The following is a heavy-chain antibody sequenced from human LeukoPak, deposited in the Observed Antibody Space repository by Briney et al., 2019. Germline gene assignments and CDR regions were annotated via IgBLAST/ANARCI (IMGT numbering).Heavy chain of an antibody. V-gene: IGHV3-7*04. Sequence: GGSLRLFCAASGFTFSTYWMSWVRQAPGTGREWVASIKQDGSEKSYVDSVKGRFTISRDNAKNSLYLQMSSLRAEDTAVYYCARGGYQLLWYWGQGTLVTVSS. D-gene: IGHD2-2*01. CDR2: IKQDGSEK. J-gene: IGHJ4*02. CDR3: ARGGYQLLWY. CDR1: GFTFSTYW.